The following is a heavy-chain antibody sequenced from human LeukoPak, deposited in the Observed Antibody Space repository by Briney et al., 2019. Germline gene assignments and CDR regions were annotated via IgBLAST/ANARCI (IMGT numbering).Heavy chain of an antibody. Sequence: ASVKVSCKASGYTFTDYYMHWVRQAPGQGLEWMGWINPHSGGTDHAQKFQGRVTMTRDTSISTAYMELSRLRSGDTAVYYCARNLGYCSGGSCYYGDDYYYYMDVWGKGTTVTVSS. J-gene: IGHJ6*03. V-gene: IGHV1-2*02. CDR1: GYTFTDYY. D-gene: IGHD2-15*01. CDR2: INPHSGGT. CDR3: ARNLGYCSGGSCYYGDDYYYYMDV.